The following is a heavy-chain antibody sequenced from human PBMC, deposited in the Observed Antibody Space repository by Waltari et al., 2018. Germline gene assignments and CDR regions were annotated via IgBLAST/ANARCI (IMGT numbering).Heavy chain of an antibody. D-gene: IGHD3-10*01. CDR3: ARDRGWAKSGRIRGYFDY. J-gene: IGHJ4*02. CDR2: IIPIFGTA. CDR1: GGTFSSYA. V-gene: IGHV1-69*05. Sequence: GAEVKKPGSSVKVSCKASGGTFSSYAISRVRQAPGQGLEWMGGIIPIFGTANYAQKFQGRVTITTDESTSTAYMGQSSLRSEDTAVYYCARDRGWAKSGRIRGYFDYWGQGTLVTVSS.